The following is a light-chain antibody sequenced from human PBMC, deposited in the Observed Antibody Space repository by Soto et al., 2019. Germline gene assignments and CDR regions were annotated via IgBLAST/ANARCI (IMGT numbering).Light chain of an antibody. Sequence: EMVLTQSPATLSLSPGETATLSCRASQSVSSYFAWYQQKPGQAPRLLIYDASNLATGIPARFIGSGSGTDFTPTTCSLEPEHIADYYCQQRGQWPVTFVNGTKVEIK. CDR2: DAS. V-gene: IGKV3-11*01. CDR1: QSVSSY. J-gene: IGKJ1*01. CDR3: QQRGQWPVT.